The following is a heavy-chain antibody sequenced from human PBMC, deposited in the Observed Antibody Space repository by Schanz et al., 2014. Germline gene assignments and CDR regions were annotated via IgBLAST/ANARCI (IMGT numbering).Heavy chain of an antibody. CDR3: ARDLPRTFLFDY. Sequence: VQVVQSGGGLVKPGGSLRLSCAASGFTFSGYSMNWVRQAPGKGLEWVAYISSSSSTIHYADSVKGRFTISRDNAKNSLYLQMDSLRAEDTAVYYCARDLPRTFLFDYWGQGTLVTVSS. CDR2: ISSSSSTI. J-gene: IGHJ4*02. CDR1: GFTFSGYS. V-gene: IGHV3-48*01.